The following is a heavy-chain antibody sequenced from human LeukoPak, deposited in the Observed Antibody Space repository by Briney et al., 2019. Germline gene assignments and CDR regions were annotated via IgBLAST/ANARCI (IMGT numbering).Heavy chain of an antibody. CDR2: IYYSGST. D-gene: IGHD2-15*01. J-gene: IGHJ4*02. CDR1: GGSISSYY. V-gene: IGHV4-59*08. Sequence: PSETLSLTCTVSGGSISSYYWSWIRQPPGKGLEWIGYIYYSGSTNYNPSLKSRVTISVDTSKNQFSLKLSSVTAADTAVYYCARVPYCSGGSCPFDYWGQGTLVTVSS. CDR3: ARVPYCSGGSCPFDY.